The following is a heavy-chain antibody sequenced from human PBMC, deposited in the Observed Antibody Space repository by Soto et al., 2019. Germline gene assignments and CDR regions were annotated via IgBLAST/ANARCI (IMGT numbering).Heavy chain of an antibody. CDR1: GFPFNTYT. CDR2: LSFDGSNK. V-gene: IGHV3-30-3*01. J-gene: IGHJ4*02. CDR3: ARYSPHLTFAPRYY. D-gene: IGHD6-13*01. Sequence: QVQLVESGGGVVQPGRSLRLSCAASGFPFNTYTMHWVRQAPGKGLEWVAVLSFDGSNKYYADSVKGRFTISRDNSKNTLYLQLISLRVEDTAVYFCARYSPHLTFAPRYYLGQGPLVTFSS.